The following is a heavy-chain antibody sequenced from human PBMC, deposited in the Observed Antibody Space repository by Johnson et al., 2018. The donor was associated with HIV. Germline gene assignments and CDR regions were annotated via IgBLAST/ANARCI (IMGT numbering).Heavy chain of an antibody. CDR1: GFTFSNAW. D-gene: IGHD3-3*01. V-gene: IGHV3-15*01. CDR3: ATDGGVSEWLRRPFDAFDV. Sequence: VLLVESGGDLVKPGGSLRLSCAASGFTFSNAWMNWVRQAPGKGLEWVGRIKSKSDGGTTDYAAPVKGRFTISRDDSKNTVYLQMNSLKSDDTAMYYCATDGGVSEWLRRPFDAFDVWGQGTMVTVSS. J-gene: IGHJ3*01. CDR2: IKSKSDGGTT.